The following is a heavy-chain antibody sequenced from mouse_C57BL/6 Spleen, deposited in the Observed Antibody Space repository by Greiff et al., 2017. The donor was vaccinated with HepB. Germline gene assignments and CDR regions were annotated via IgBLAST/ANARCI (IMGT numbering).Heavy chain of an antibody. CDR2: IYPYNDGT. D-gene: IGHD1-1*01. CDR3: ARQYYYGSSYGYWYFDV. J-gene: IGHJ1*03. Sequence: VQLQQSGPELVKPGASVKMSCKASGYTFTSYVMHWVKQKPGQGLEWIGYIYPYNDGTKYNEKFNGKATLTSDKSSSTAYMELSSLTSEDSAVYYCARQYYYGSSYGYWYFDVWGTGTTVTVSS. CDR1: GYTFTSYV. V-gene: IGHV1-14*01.